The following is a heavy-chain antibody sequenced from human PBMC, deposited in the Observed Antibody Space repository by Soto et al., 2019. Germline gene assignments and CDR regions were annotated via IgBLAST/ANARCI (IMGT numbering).Heavy chain of an antibody. CDR2: ISSNGGGT. D-gene: IGHD6-6*01. CDR3: VKGSTSARPYFFDY. CDR1: GFTFRNYA. V-gene: IGHV3-23*01. Sequence: EVQLLESGGGLVQPGGSLRLFCAASGFTFRNYAMSWVRQAPGEGLKWVSAISSNGGGTYYADSVKGRFTMSRDNSKNTSYLQMNDLRAEDTALYYCVKGSTSARPYFFDYWGQGTLVAVSS. J-gene: IGHJ4*02.